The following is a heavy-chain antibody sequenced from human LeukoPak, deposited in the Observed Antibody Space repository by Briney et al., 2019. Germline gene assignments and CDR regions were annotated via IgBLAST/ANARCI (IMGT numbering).Heavy chain of an antibody. Sequence: WFRHAPGKGLVWVSDISGSGGSTNYADSVRGRFTVSRDNSKDTLYLQMNSLRAEDAALSYCSKVASYSRAGRGGYYDYWGQGTLVSVSS. CDR3: SKVASYSRAGRGGYYDY. V-gene: IGHV3-23*01. D-gene: IGHD1-1*01. J-gene: IGHJ4*02. CDR2: ISGSGGST.